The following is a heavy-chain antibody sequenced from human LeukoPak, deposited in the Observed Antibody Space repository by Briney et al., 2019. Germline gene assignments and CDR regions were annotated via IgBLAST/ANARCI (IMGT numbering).Heavy chain of an antibody. D-gene: IGHD2-2*01. CDR2: ISGSGGSI. J-gene: IGHJ4*02. Sequence: GGSLRLSCAASGFTFSSYAMSWVRQAPGKGLEWVSDISGSGGSIYYADSVKGRFTISRDNSKNTLYLQMNSLRAEDTAVYYCAKDSRRYCSSTSCSSYWGQGTLVTVSS. V-gene: IGHV3-23*01. CDR1: GFTFSSYA. CDR3: AKDSRRYCSSTSCSSY.